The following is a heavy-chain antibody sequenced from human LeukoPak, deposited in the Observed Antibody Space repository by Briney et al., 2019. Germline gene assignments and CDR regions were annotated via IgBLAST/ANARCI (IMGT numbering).Heavy chain of an antibody. CDR2: IKQDGSDK. D-gene: IGHD3-16*01. J-gene: IGHJ3*02. Sequence: PGGSLRLSCTASGFTFGDYAMSWVRQAPGKGLEWVANIKQDGSDKDYVDSVKGRFTISRDNAMNSLYLQMNSLRVEDTAVYYCTREGVGGFDTWGQGAMVTVSS. CDR3: TREGVGGFDT. CDR1: GFTFGDYA. V-gene: IGHV3-7*01.